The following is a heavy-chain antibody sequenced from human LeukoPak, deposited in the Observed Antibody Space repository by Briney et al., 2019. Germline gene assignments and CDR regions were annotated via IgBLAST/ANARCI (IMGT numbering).Heavy chain of an antibody. Sequence: GGSLRLSCAASAFTFSDYYMSWVRQARGKGLEWVSYISSSSSYTNYADSVKGRFTISRDNAKNSLYLQMNSLRADDTAVYYCARGRARGVAAPFDYWGQGTLVTVSS. CDR3: ARGRARGVAAPFDY. D-gene: IGHD3-10*01. V-gene: IGHV3-11*05. CDR2: ISSSSSYT. J-gene: IGHJ4*02. CDR1: AFTFSDYY.